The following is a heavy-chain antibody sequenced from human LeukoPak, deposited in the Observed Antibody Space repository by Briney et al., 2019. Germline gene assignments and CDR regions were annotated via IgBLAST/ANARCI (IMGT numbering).Heavy chain of an antibody. CDR1: GYTLTSYG. D-gene: IGHD2-2*01. V-gene: IGHV1-18*01. J-gene: IGHJ3*02. CDR2: ISAYNGNT. Sequence: ASVKVSCKASGYTLTSYGISWVRQAPGQGLEWMGWISAYNGNTNYAQKLQGRVTMTTDTSTSTAYMELRSLRSEDTAVYYCAREGCSSTSCLRAGAFDIWGQGTMVTVSS. CDR3: AREGCSSTSCLRAGAFDI.